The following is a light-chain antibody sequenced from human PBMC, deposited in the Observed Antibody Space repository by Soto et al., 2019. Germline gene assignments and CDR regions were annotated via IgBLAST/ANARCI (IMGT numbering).Light chain of an antibody. Sequence: QSVLTQPASVSGSPGQSIAISCTGSSSDVGGYKYVSWYQQHPGKTPKLMIYDVSNRPSGVSDRFSGSKSGYTASLTISGLQSEDEADYYCSSYTSSNSYVFGTGTKVTVL. CDR1: SSDVGGYKY. J-gene: IGLJ1*01. CDR2: DVS. V-gene: IGLV2-14*03. CDR3: SSYTSSNSYV.